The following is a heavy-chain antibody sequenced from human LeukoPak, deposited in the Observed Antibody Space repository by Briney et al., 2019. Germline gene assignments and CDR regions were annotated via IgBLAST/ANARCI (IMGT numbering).Heavy chain of an antibody. Sequence: GGSLRLSCTASGFVLSSFAMSWVRQAPGKGLEWVATLSGTGGDTYFADSVKGRFTISRDNSKNTLYLQMNSLRAEDTAVYYCAKDDYYDSSGYFDYWGQGTLVTVSS. CDR3: AKDDYYDSSGYFDY. J-gene: IGHJ4*02. CDR1: GFVLSSFA. V-gene: IGHV3-23*01. D-gene: IGHD3-22*01. CDR2: LSGTGGDT.